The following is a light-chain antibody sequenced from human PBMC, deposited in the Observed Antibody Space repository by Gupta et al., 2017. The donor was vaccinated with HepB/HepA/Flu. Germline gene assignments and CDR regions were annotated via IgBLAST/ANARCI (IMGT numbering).Light chain of an antibody. CDR3: QQRSNGLT. Sequence: EIVLTQSPATLSLSPGERATLSCRASQSVSSFLAWYQQKPGQAPRLLIYDAFNRATGIPARCSGSGSGTDFTLTISSLEPEDFAFYYCQQRSNGLTFGGGTRVEIK. V-gene: IGKV3-11*01. CDR1: QSVSSF. CDR2: DAF. J-gene: IGKJ4*01.